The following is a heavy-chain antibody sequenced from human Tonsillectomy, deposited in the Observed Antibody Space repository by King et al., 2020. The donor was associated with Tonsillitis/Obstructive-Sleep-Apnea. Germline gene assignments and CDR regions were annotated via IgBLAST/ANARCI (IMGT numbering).Heavy chain of an antibody. J-gene: IGHJ3*02. CDR1: GFSLSTSGMC. CDR2: IDWDDDK. Sequence: FTLQESGPALVIPIQTLTLTCTFSGFSLSTSGMCVSWIRQPPGKALEWLARIDWDDDKYYSTSLKTRLTISKDTSKNQVVLTMTNMDPVDTATYYCARSFPYYYGSGPYDAFDIWGQGTMVTVSS. D-gene: IGHD3-10*01. CDR3: ARSFPYYYGSGPYDAFDI. V-gene: IGHV2-70*15.